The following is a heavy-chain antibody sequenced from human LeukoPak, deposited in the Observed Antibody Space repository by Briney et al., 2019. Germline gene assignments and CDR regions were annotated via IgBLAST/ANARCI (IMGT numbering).Heavy chain of an antibody. CDR3: ARGRFFDI. Sequence: PSETLSLTCSVSGGSISGYYWSWIRQPPGKGLEWIGYIHYSGSTHYNPSLKSRVTISVDTSKNQFSLKLSSVTAADTAVYYCARGRFFDIWGQGTMVTVSS. CDR1: GGSISGYY. CDR2: IHYSGST. J-gene: IGHJ3*02. V-gene: IGHV4-59*12.